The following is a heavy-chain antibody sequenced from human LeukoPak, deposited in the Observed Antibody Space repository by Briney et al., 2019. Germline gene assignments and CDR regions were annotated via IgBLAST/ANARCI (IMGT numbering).Heavy chain of an antibody. Sequence: SQTLSLTCTVCGGSISSGGCYWSWIRQPPGKGLEWIGYIYYSGNTYYNPSLKSRITISVDTSKNQFSLKSSSVTAADTAVYYCARLSGYSSGHYYSDYWGQGTLVTVS. J-gene: IGHJ4*02. D-gene: IGHD3-22*01. V-gene: IGHV4-31*03. CDR2: IYYSGNT. CDR3: ARLSGYSSGHYYSDY. CDR1: GGSISSGGCY.